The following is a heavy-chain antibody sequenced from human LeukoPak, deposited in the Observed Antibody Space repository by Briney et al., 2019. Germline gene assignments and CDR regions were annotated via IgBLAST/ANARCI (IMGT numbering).Heavy chain of an antibody. J-gene: IGHJ4*02. CDR1: GGTISNYA. CDR2: ISAYNGNT. V-gene: IGHV1-18*01. CDR3: ARVRSEEGIAAAFAPWSTLAKYYFDY. Sequence: ASVKFSCKASGGTISNYAINWVRQAPGQGLEWMGWISAYNGNTNYAQKLHGRVTMTTDTSTSTAYMELRSLRSDDTAVYYCARVRSEEGIAAAFAPWSTLAKYYFDYWGQGTLVTVSS. D-gene: IGHD6-13*01.